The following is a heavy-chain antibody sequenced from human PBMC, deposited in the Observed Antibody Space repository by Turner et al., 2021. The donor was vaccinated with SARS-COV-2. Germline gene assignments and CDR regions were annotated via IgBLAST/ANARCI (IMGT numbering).Heavy chain of an antibody. D-gene: IGHD2-15*01. CDR1: GGSISSYY. Sequence: QVQLQESGSGLVKPSETLSLTCTVSGGSISSYYWSWIRQPPGKGLEWIGYIYYSGSTNYNPSLKSRVSISVDTSKNQFSLKLTSVSAADTAVYYCARGRGGGGSFNNWFDPWGQGTLVIVSS. V-gene: IGHV4-59*01. J-gene: IGHJ5*02. CDR3: ARGRGGGGSFNNWFDP. CDR2: IYYSGST.